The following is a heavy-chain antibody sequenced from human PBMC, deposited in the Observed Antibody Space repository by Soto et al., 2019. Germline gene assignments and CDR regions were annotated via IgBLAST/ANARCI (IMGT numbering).Heavy chain of an antibody. J-gene: IGHJ4*02. CDR2: IGTAGDT. D-gene: IGHD3-3*01. Sequence: EVQLVESGGGLVQPGGSLRLSCAASGFTFSSYDMHWVRQATGKGLEWVSAIGTAGDTYYPGSVKGRFTISRENAKNSLYLQMNSLRAEDTAVYYCARGDWGFWSATLVDYWGQGTLVTVSS. CDR1: GFTFSSYD. CDR3: ARGDWGFWSATLVDY. V-gene: IGHV3-13*01.